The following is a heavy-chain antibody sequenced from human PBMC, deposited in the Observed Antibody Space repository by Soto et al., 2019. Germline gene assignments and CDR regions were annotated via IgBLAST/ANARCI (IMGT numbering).Heavy chain of an antibody. D-gene: IGHD2-2*01. CDR3: AKDQGGEGYCSSTSCRATALEYFQH. V-gene: IGHV3-23*01. CDR1: GFTFSSYA. J-gene: IGHJ1*01. Sequence: GESLKISCAASGFTFSSYAMSWVRQAPGKGLEWVSAISGSGGSTYYADSVKGRFTISRDNSKNTLYLQMNSLRAEDTAVYYCAKDQGGEGYCSSTSCRATALEYFQHWGQGTLVTVSS. CDR2: ISGSGGST.